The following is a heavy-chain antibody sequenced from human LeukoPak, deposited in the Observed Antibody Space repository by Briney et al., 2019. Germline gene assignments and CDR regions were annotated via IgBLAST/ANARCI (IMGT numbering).Heavy chain of an antibody. J-gene: IGHJ4*02. Sequence: PGRSLRLSCAASGFTFDDYAMHWVRQAPGEGLEWVSGISWNSGSIGYADSVKGRFTISRDNAKNSLYLQMNSLRAEDTALYYCAKGDSSGYYRGDFDYWGQGTLVTVSS. CDR3: AKGDSSGYYRGDFDY. V-gene: IGHV3-9*01. D-gene: IGHD3-22*01. CDR2: ISWNSGSI. CDR1: GFTFDDYA.